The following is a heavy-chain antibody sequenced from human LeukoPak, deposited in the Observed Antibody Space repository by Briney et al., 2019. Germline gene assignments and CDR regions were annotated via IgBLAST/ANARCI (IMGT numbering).Heavy chain of an antibody. J-gene: IGHJ4*02. CDR3: ARGRAVPAATFDY. CDR1: GFTFSTYS. V-gene: IGHV3-21*01. Sequence: PGGSLRLSCAASGFTFSTYSMNWVRQAPGKGLEWVSSISSSSGYIYYADSVKGRFTISRDNAKNSLYLQMNSLRAEDTAVYYCARGRAVPAATFDYWGQGTLVTVSS. CDR2: ISSSSGYI. D-gene: IGHD2-2*01.